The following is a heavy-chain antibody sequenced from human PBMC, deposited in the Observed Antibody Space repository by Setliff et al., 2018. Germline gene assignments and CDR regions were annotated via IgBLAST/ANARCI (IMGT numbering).Heavy chain of an antibody. D-gene: IGHD2-2*02. CDR3: ARDSRGLVPAAIEGSYYYYGMDV. J-gene: IGHJ6*02. CDR2: MNPNSGNT. CDR1: GYTFTSYD. V-gene: IGHV1-8*03. Sequence: ASVKVSCKASGYTFTSYDINWVRQATGQGLEWMGWMNPNSGNTGYAQKFQGRVTITADEATSTAYMELSSLRSEDTAVYYCARDSRGLVPAAIEGSYYYYGMDVWGQGTTVTVS.